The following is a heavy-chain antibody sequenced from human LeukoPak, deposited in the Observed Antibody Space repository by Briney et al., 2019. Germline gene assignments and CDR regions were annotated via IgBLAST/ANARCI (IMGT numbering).Heavy chain of an antibody. V-gene: IGHV4-59*12. J-gene: IGHJ3*02. Sequence: SETLSLTCTVSGGSISSYYWSWIRQPPGKGLEWIGYIYYSGSTYYNPSLKSRVTISVDTSKNQFSLKLSSVTAADTAVYYSILGLGAFDIWGQGTMVTVSS. D-gene: IGHD7-27*01. CDR1: GGSISSYY. CDR2: IYYSGST. CDR3: ILGLGAFDI.